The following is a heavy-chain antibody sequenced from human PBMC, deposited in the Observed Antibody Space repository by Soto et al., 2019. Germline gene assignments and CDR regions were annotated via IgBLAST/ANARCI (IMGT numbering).Heavy chain of an antibody. J-gene: IGHJ6*03. CDR1: GFTFSGSA. D-gene: IGHD3-3*01. CDR2: IRSKPNNYAT. CDR3: SRQASDFWSGKPQYYMDV. Sequence: EVQLVESGGGLVQPGGSLKLSCAASGFTFSGSAMHWVRQASGKGLEWVCRIRSKPNNYATAYGASVKGRFTISRDDSKNTAYLQMNSLTTEDTAVYYCSRQASDFWSGKPQYYMDVWGKGTTVTVSS. V-gene: IGHV3-73*01.